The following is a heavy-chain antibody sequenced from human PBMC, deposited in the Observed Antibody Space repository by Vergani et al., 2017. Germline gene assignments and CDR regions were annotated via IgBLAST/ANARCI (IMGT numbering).Heavy chain of an antibody. CDR2: ISGSGGST. J-gene: IGHJ4*02. D-gene: IGHD3-22*01. V-gene: IGHV3-23*01. Sequence: EVQLLESGGGLVQPGGSLRLSCAASGFTFSSSAMSWVRQAPGKGVDWVSAISGSGGSTYYADSVKGRFTISRDTSKNTLYLQMNSLSAEDTAVCYCAKDRNYDSSGYMPDWGQGSLVTVSS. CDR3: AKDRNYDSSGYMPD. CDR1: GFTFSSSA.